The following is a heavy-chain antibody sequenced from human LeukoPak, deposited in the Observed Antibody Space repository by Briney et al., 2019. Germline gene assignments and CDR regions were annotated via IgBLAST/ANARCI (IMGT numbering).Heavy chain of an antibody. CDR2: ISSSSSTI. CDR3: ARERASITMIVVVMGNYGMDV. CDR1: GFTFSSYS. D-gene: IGHD3-22*01. J-gene: IGHJ6*02. V-gene: IGHV3-48*01. Sequence: LTGGSLRLSCAASGFTFSSYSMNWVRQAPGKGLEWVSYISSSSSTIYYADSVKGRFTISRDNAKNSLYLQMNSLRAEDTAVYYCARERASITMIVVVMGNYGMDVWGQGTTVTVSS.